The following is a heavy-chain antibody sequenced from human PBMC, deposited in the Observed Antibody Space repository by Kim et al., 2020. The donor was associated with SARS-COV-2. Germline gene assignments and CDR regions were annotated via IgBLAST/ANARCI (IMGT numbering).Heavy chain of an antibody. J-gene: IGHJ4*02. CDR3: ARDPQLAMVRGVQFDY. D-gene: IGHD3-10*01. Sequence: ASVKVSCKASGYTFTSYAMHWVRQAPGQRLEWMGWINAGNSNTKYSQKFQGRVTITRDTSASTAYMELSSLRSEDTAVYYCARDPQLAMVRGVQFDYWGQGTLVTVSS. CDR1: GYTFTSYA. CDR2: INAGNSNT. V-gene: IGHV1-3*01.